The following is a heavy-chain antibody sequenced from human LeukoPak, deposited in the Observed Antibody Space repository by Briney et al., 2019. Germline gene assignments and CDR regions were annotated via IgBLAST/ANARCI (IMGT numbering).Heavy chain of an antibody. V-gene: IGHV3-48*01. J-gene: IGHJ4*02. D-gene: IGHD6-13*01. CDR1: GFTFSSYA. Sequence: PGGPLRLSCAASGFTFSSYAMSWVRQAPGKGLEWISHISSSSRSIYYADSVQGRFTISRDNAKNSLYLQMNSLRAEDTAVYYCARDLLYSSSWFKNDFWGQGTLVSVSS. CDR3: ARDLLYSSSWFKNDF. CDR2: ISSSSRSI.